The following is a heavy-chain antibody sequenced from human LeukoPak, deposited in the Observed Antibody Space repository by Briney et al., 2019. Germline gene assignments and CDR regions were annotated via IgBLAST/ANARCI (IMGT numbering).Heavy chain of an antibody. D-gene: IGHD5-18*01. CDR1: GFTFREHY. J-gene: IGHJ4*01. CDR2: SSSSGATI. Sequence: GGSLRLSCTASGFTFREHYKSWLRQAPGKGLEGVAYSSSSGATIYYADSVKGRFTISRHNAKNSLYLQMNSLRVEDTAVYYCARGVRGYSYGSRFDYWGQEPWSPSPQ. V-gene: IGHV3-11*04. CDR3: ARGVRGYSYGSRFDY.